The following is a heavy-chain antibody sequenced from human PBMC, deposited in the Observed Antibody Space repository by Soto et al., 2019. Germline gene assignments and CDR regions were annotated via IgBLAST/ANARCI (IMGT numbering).Heavy chain of an antibody. Sequence: GPGPHPPSETLSLTCAVYGGSLSGYYWSWIRQSPGKGLEWIGEINHRGSSDYNPSLKSRVTISIDASKNHVSLELTSVTAADTAVYYCARSDNRNSLYGVDVWGQGTAVTVSS. CDR1: GGSLSGYY. CDR3: ARSDNRNSLYGVDV. CDR2: INHRGSS. J-gene: IGHJ6*02. V-gene: IGHV4-34*01. D-gene: IGHD1-7*01.